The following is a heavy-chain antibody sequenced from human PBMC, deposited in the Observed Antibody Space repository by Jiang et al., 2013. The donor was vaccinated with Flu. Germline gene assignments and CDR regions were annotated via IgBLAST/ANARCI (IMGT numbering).Heavy chain of an antibody. V-gene: IGHV3-15*01. Sequence: QLVESGGGLVKPGGSLRLSCAASGLTFTNAFMSWVRQAPGKGPEWVGRIKSKNDRGTIDYAAPVKGRFTISRDDSKNTLYLQMNSLKTEDTALYYCTTDDYYDTTGYHGVGDVWGQGTTVIVSS. D-gene: IGHD3-22*01. J-gene: IGHJ6*02. CDR2: IKSKNDRGTI. CDR1: GLTFTNAF. CDR3: TTDDYYDTTGYHGVGDV.